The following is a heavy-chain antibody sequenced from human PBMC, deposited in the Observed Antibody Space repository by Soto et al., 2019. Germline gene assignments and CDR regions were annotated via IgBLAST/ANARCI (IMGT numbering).Heavy chain of an antibody. V-gene: IGHV3-30*03. J-gene: IGHJ4*02. CDR3: ARGSGLRYFDWLWDRLNYFDY. D-gene: IGHD3-9*01. CDR2: ISYDGSNK. CDR1: GFTFSSYG. Sequence: GGSLRLSCAASGFTFSSYGMHWVRQAPGKGLEWVAVISYDGSNKYYADSVKGRFTISRDNSKNTLYLQMNSLRAEDTAVYYCARGSGLRYFDWLWDRLNYFDYWGQGTLVTVSS.